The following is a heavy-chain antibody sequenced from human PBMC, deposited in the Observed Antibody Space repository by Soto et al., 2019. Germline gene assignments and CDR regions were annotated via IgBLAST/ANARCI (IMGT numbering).Heavy chain of an antibody. V-gene: IGHV1-2*04. J-gene: IGHJ3*02. CDR2: INPNSGGT. CDR3: ARGGSGSYFDAFDI. D-gene: IGHD3-10*01. CDR1: GGTFSSYA. Sequence: GASVKVSCKASGGTFSSYAISWVRQAPGQGLEWMGWINPNSGGTNYAQKFQGWVTMTRDTSISTAYMELSRLRSDDTAVYYCARGGSGSYFDAFDIWGQGTMVTVSS.